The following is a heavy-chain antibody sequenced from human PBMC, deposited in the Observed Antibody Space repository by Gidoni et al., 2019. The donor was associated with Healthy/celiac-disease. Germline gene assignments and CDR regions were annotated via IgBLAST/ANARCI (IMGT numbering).Heavy chain of an antibody. CDR3: ARVNGGNSVHYFDY. V-gene: IGHV4-34*01. CDR1: GGSFSGYY. D-gene: IGHD2-21*02. Sequence: QVQLQQWGAGPLKPSETLSLTCAVYGGSFSGYYWSWIRQPPGKGLEWIGEINHSGSTNYNPSLKSRVTISVDTSKSQFSLKLSSVTAADTAVYYCARVNGGNSVHYFDYWGQGTLVTVSS. J-gene: IGHJ4*02. CDR2: INHSGST.